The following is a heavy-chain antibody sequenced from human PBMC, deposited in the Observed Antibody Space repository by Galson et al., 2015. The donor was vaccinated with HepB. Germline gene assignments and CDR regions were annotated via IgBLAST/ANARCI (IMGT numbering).Heavy chain of an antibody. CDR3: AKDREAADYYYYGMDV. CDR2: ISWNSGSI. D-gene: IGHD1-26*01. V-gene: IGHV3-9*01. Sequence: SLRLSCAASGFTFDDYAMHWVRQAPGKGLEWVSGISWNSGSIGYADSVKGRFTISRDNAKNSLYLQMNSLRAEDTALYYCAKDREAADYYYYGMDVWGQGTTVTVSS. CDR1: GFTFDDYA. J-gene: IGHJ6*02.